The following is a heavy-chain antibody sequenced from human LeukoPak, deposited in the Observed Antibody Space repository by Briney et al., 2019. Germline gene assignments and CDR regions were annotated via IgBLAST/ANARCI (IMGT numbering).Heavy chain of an antibody. V-gene: IGHV4-39*07. D-gene: IGHD3-22*01. Sequence: SETLSLTCTVSGGSISSSSYYWGWIRQPPGKGLEWIGSNYYSGSTYYNPSLKSRVTISVDTSKNQFSLKLSSVTAADTAVYYCARGYYYYDSSGYYGRYWFDPWGQGTLVTVSS. J-gene: IGHJ5*02. CDR1: GGSISSSSYY. CDR2: NYYSGST. CDR3: ARGYYYYDSSGYYGRYWFDP.